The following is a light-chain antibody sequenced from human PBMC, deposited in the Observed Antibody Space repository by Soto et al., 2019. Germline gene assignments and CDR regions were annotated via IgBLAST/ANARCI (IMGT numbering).Light chain of an antibody. CDR1: QSVSSSY. V-gene: IGKV3-20*01. CDR2: GAS. J-gene: IGKJ5*01. Sequence: EIVLTQSPCTLSLSPGERATLSCRASQSVSSSYLAWYQQKPGQSPRLLIYGASSRATGIPDRFSGSGSGTDFTLTISSLETEDFEVYYCPQYCSSPNTFGQGTLLEIK. CDR3: PQYCSSPNT.